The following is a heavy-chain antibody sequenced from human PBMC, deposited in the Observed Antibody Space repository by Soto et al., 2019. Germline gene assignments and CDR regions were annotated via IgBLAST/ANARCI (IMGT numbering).Heavy chain of an antibody. J-gene: IGHJ6*02. CDR3: ATGYCSSTSCYADYYYYGMDV. CDR1: GGTFSSYA. V-gene: IGHV1-69*01. CDR2: IIPIFGTA. D-gene: IGHD2-2*01. Sequence: QVQLVQSGAEVKKPGSSVKVSCKASGGTFSSYAISWVRQAPGQGLEWMGGIIPIFGTANYAQKFQGRVTINAEESTSTAYMELSRLRSKDTAVYYCATGYCSSTSCYADYYYYGMDVWGQGTTVTVSS.